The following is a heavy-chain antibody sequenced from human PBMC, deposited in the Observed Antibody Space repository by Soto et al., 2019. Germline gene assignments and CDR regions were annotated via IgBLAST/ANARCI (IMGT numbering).Heavy chain of an antibody. D-gene: IGHD5-18*01. CDR3: AKARPRRTAGYRFDY. Sequence: EVQLLESGGKLVQPGGSLTLSCAASGFTFSTYAMAWVRQAPGKGLEWVSGVSASGLNTDYADPVKGRFYISRDNSKNTGSLHMNSLRAEDTAVYYCAKARPRRTAGYRFDYWGQGTPVTVSS. CDR1: GFTFSTYA. J-gene: IGHJ4*02. CDR2: VSASGLNT. V-gene: IGHV3-23*01.